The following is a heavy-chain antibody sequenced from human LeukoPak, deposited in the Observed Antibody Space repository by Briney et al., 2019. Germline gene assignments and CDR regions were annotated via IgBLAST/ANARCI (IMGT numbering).Heavy chain of an antibody. CDR3: ARSMGIDHPRYYFDY. CDR1: GFTFSSYW. Sequence: GGSLRLSCAASGFTFSSYWMSWVRQAPGKGLEWVANIKQDGSEKYYVDSVKGRFTISRDNAKNSLYLQMNSLRAEDTAVYYCARSMGIDHPRYYFDYWGQGTLVTVSS. V-gene: IGHV3-7*01. J-gene: IGHJ4*02. D-gene: IGHD7-27*01. CDR2: IKQDGSEK.